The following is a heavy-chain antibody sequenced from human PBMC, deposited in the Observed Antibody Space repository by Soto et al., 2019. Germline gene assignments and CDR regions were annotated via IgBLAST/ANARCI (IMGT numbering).Heavy chain of an antibody. CDR2: IIPIFGTA. J-gene: IGHJ4*02. V-gene: IGHV1-69*13. D-gene: IGHD3-22*01. CDR1: GGTFSSYA. CDR3: ARDSSGYYRFDY. Sequence: ASVKVSCKASGGTFSSYAISWVRQAPGQGLEWMGGIIPIFGTANYAQKFQGRVTITADESTSTAYMELSSLRSEDTAVYYCARDSSGYYRFDYWGQGTLVTVS.